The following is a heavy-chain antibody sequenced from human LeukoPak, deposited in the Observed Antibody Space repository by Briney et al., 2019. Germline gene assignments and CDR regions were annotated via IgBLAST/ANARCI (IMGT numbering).Heavy chain of an antibody. Sequence: GGSLRLSCAASGFTFDDYGMSWVRQVSGKGLVWVSRINSDGSSTSYADSVKGRFTISRDNAKNTLYPQMNSLRAEDTAVYYCARDHLSSGSSPDYYYYYYMDVWGKGTTVTISS. D-gene: IGHD6-19*01. J-gene: IGHJ6*03. CDR1: GFTFDDYG. V-gene: IGHV3-74*01. CDR3: ARDHLSSGSSPDYYYYYYMDV. CDR2: INSDGSST.